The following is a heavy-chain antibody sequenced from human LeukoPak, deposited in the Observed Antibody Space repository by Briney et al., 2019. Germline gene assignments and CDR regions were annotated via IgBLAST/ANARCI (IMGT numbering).Heavy chain of an antibody. D-gene: IGHD3-22*01. CDR3: AKDVHYDSSGYYFQH. CDR2: IKQDGSEK. V-gene: IGHV3-7*03. Sequence: QAGGSLRLSCAASGFTFSSYWMSWVRQAPGKGLEWVANIKQDGSEKYYVDSVKGRFTISRDNAKNSLYLQMNSLRAEDTALYYCAKDVHYDSSGYYFQHWGQGTLVTVSS. CDR1: GFTFSSYW. J-gene: IGHJ1*01.